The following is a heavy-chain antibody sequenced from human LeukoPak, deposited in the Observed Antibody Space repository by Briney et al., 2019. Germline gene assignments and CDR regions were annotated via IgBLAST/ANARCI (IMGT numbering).Heavy chain of an antibody. D-gene: IGHD2-21*01. Sequence: PSQTLSLTCTVSGGSFSSGSYSWSWIRQPPGKGLEWIGYIYYGGSTYYSPSLKGRVTISLDMSTNQFSLNLYSVAAADTAVYYCARYSGGNIHGAFDIWGQGTMVTVSS. V-gene: IGHV4-30-2*01. CDR2: IYYGGST. CDR3: ARYSGGNIHGAFDI. CDR1: GGSFSSGSYS. J-gene: IGHJ3*02.